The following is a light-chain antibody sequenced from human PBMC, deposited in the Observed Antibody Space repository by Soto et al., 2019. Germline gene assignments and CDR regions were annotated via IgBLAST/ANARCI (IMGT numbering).Light chain of an antibody. J-gene: IGLJ1*01. V-gene: IGLV2-14*01. CDR1: SSDVGGYNY. CDR3: SSYTSSLYA. CDR2: DVS. Sequence: QSVLTQPASVTGSPRQSITITYTGTSSDVGGYNYVSWYQQHPGKAPKLMIYDVSNRPSGVSNRFSGSKSGNTASLTISGLQAEDEADYYCSSYTSSLYAFGTVTKVTVL.